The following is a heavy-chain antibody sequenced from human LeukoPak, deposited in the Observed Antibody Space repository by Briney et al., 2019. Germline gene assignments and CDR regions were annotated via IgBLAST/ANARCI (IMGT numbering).Heavy chain of an antibody. Sequence: SETLSLTCTVSGGSISSYYWSWIRQPAGKGLEWNGRINTSGSTNYNPSLKSRVTISVDTSKNQFSLKLSSVTAADTAVYYCARQVKWLQRKIYFDYWGQGTLVTVSS. V-gene: IGHV4-4*07. D-gene: IGHD5-24*01. CDR1: GGSISSYY. J-gene: IGHJ4*02. CDR3: ARQVKWLQRKIYFDY. CDR2: INTSGST.